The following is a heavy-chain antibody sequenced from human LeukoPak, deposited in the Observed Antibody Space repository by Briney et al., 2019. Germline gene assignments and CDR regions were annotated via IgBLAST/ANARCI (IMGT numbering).Heavy chain of an antibody. V-gene: IGHV4-34*01. CDR2: INHSGST. CDR3: ARDYPIAAAGPNFDY. J-gene: IGHJ4*02. D-gene: IGHD6-13*01. CDR1: GGSFSAYY. Sequence: SETLSLTCAVSGGSFSAYYWTWIRQPPGKGLEWIGEINHSGSTNYNPSLKSRVTISVDTSKNQFSLKLSSVTAADTAVYYCARDYPIAAAGPNFDYWGQGTPVTVSS.